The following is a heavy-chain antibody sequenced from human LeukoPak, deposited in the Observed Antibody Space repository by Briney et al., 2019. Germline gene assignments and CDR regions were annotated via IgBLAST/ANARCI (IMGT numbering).Heavy chain of an antibody. CDR2: IIPIFGIA. CDR3: ARVVEAGLYFDY. J-gene: IGHJ4*02. D-gene: IGHD3-22*01. V-gene: IGHV1-69*04. Sequence: ASVKVSCKASGGTFISYAISWVRQAPGQGLEWMGRIIPIFGIANYAQKFQGRVTITADKSTSTAYMELSSLRSEDTAVYYCARVVEAGLYFDYWGQGTLVTVSS. CDR1: GGTFISYA.